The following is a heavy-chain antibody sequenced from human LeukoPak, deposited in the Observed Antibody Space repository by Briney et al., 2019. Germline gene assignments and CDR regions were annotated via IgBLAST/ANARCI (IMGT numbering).Heavy chain of an antibody. CDR1: GFTFSSYW. D-gene: IGHD2-8*02. Sequence: GGSLRLSCATSGFTFSSYWMSWVRQAPGKGLEWVANIKQDGSEKYYVDSVKGRFTFSRDNARNSLYLQMSSLRVEDTAVYYCVTYSTGLYKGLEFWGQGTQVTVSS. CDR2: IKQDGSEK. J-gene: IGHJ4*02. CDR3: VTYSTGLYKGLEF. V-gene: IGHV3-7*03.